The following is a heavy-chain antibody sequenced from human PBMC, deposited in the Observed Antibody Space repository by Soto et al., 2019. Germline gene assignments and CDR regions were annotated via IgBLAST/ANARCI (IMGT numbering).Heavy chain of an antibody. CDR1: GGSISSYY. Sequence: SETLSLTCTVSGGSISSYYWSWIRQPPGKGLEWIGYIYYSGSTNYNPSLKSRVTISVDTSKNQFSLKLSSVTAADTAVYYCARDSTAAGIGHFDYWGQGTLVTVSS. J-gene: IGHJ4*02. CDR2: IYYSGST. D-gene: IGHD6-13*01. CDR3: ARDSTAAGIGHFDY. V-gene: IGHV4-59*01.